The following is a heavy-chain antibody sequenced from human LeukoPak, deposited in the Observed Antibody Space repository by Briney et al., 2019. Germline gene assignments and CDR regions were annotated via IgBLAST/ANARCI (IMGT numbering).Heavy chain of an antibody. Sequence: ASVKVSCKASGYTFTSYGISWVRQAPGQGLEWMGWISAYNGNTNYAQKLQGRVTMTTDTSTSTAYMELRSLRSDDTAVYYCARDPYDFWRGYSVESPNWFDPWGQGTLVTVSS. CDR3: ARDPYDFWRGYSVESPNWFDP. V-gene: IGHV1-18*01. J-gene: IGHJ5*02. CDR2: ISAYNGNT. CDR1: GYTFTSYG. D-gene: IGHD3-3*01.